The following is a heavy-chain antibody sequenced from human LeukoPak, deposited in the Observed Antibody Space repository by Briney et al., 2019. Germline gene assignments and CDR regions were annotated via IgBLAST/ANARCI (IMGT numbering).Heavy chain of an antibody. D-gene: IGHD2-15*01. V-gene: IGHV4-31*03. Sequence: PSETLSLTGTVSGGSISSGGYCWSWIRQQPGKGLEWIGYIYYSGSTYYNPSLKSRVTISVDTSKNQFSLKLSSVTAADTAVYYCARGGRYCSGGSCPIRIWGQGTMVTVSS. CDR3: ARGGRYCSGGSCPIRI. J-gene: IGHJ3*02. CDR2: IYYSGST. CDR1: GGSISSGGYC.